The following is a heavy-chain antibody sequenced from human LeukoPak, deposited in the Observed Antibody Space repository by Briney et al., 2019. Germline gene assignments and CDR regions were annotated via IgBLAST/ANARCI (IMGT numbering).Heavy chain of an antibody. CDR2: ITDNGAIT. V-gene: IGHV3-64*01. J-gene: IGHJ4*02. CDR3: ARDDPRTDCLLDY. CDR1: GFTFSNYA. Sequence: LPGGSLRLSCAASGFTFSNYAMHWVRQAPGKGLEYVSAITDNGAITYYANSVKGRFTISRDNSKSTVSLQMGSLRVEDMAVYYCARDDPRTDCLLDYWGQGTLVTVSS. D-gene: IGHD3/OR15-3a*01.